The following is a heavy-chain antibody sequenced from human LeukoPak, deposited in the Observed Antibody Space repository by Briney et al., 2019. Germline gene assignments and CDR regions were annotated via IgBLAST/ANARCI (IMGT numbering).Heavy chain of an antibody. J-gene: IGHJ4*02. D-gene: IGHD6-19*01. CDR2: ISWNSGSI. Sequence: PGGSLRLSCAASGFTFEDYAMHWVRQAPGKGLEWASGISWNSGSIGYADSVKGRFTISRDNAKNSLYLQMNSLRAEDMALYYCAKGGVAVAGTVDYWGLGTLVTVSS. CDR1: GFTFEDYA. CDR3: AKGGVAVAGTVDY. V-gene: IGHV3-9*03.